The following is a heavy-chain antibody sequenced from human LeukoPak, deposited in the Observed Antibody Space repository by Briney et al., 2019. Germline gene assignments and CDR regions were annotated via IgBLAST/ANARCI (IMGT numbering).Heavy chain of an antibody. J-gene: IGHJ3*02. CDR2: IYSGGST. V-gene: IGHV3-66*01. CDR3: AREGQWLVPSGGAFDI. CDR1: GFTVSRNY. Sequence: GRSLRLSCAASGFTVSRNYMGWVRQAPGKGLEWVSVIYSGGSTYYADSVKGRFTISRDNSKNTLYLQMNSLRAEDMSVCYCAREGQWLVPSGGAFDIWGQGTVVTVSS. D-gene: IGHD6-19*01.